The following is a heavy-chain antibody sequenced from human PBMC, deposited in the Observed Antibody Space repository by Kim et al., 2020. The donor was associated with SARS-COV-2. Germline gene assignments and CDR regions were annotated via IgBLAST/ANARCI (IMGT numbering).Heavy chain of an antibody. CDR1: GGSFSGYY. D-gene: IGHD6-13*01. J-gene: IGHJ6*03. Sequence: SETLSLTCAVYGGSFSGYYWSWIRQPPGKGLEWIGEINHSGSTNYNPSLKSRVTISVDTSKNQFSLKLSSVTAADTAVYYCARRYSSSRTYYYYYYIDV. CDR2: INHSGST. CDR3: ARRYSSSRTYYYYYYIDV. V-gene: IGHV4-34*01.